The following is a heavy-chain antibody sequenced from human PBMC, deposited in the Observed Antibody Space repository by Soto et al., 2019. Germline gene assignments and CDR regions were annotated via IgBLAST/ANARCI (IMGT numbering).Heavy chain of an antibody. Sequence: GGSLRLSCAASGLTFSSYAMSWVRQAPGKGLEWVSAISGSGGSTYYADSVKGRFTISRDNSKNTLYLQMNSLRAEDTAVYYCAKDLARFYYGMDVWGQGTTVTVSS. CDR1: GLTFSSYA. D-gene: IGHD3-16*01. CDR3: AKDLARFYYGMDV. CDR2: ISGSGGST. V-gene: IGHV3-23*01. J-gene: IGHJ6*02.